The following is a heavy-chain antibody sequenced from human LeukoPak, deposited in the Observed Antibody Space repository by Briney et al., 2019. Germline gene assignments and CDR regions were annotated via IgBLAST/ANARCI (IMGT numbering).Heavy chain of an antibody. CDR2: SYYSWST. CDR1: GGSISRYY. Sequence: SETLSLTCAVSGGSISRYYWSWIRQPPGKGLEWIGYSYYSWSTNYNPPLKSRVTISVDTSKNQFSLKLSSVTAADTAVYYCARDWYGSGSDYYYYMDVWGKGTTVTVSS. D-gene: IGHD3-10*01. CDR3: ARDWYGSGSDYYYYMDV. J-gene: IGHJ6*03. V-gene: IGHV4-59*01.